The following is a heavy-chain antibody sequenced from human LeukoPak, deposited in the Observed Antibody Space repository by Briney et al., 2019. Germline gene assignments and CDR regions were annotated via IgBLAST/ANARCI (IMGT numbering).Heavy chain of an antibody. D-gene: IGHD5-12*01. V-gene: IGHV1-69*13. Sequence: GASVKVSCKASGGTFSSYAISWVRQAPGQGLEWMGGIIPIFGTANYAQKFQGRVTITADESTSTAYMELSSLRSEDTAVYYCARDYMVATLDYWGQGTLVSASS. CDR1: GGTFSSYA. J-gene: IGHJ4*02. CDR3: ARDYMVATLDY. CDR2: IIPIFGTA.